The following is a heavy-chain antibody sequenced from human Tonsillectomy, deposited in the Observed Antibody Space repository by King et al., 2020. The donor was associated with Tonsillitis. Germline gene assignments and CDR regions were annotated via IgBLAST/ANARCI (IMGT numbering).Heavy chain of an antibody. J-gene: IGHJ1*01. V-gene: IGHV3-74*02. CDR2: INDDGTYT. CDR1: GFTFSNYW. Sequence: VQLVESGGGLVQPGGSLRLSCAASGFTFSNYWMHWVRQAPGKGLVWVSRINDDGTYTNYAASVKGRFTISRDNAKNTLYLQMNSLRGEDTAVYYCAPINYYDHHWGQGTLVTVSS. CDR3: APINYYDHH. D-gene: IGHD3-22*01.